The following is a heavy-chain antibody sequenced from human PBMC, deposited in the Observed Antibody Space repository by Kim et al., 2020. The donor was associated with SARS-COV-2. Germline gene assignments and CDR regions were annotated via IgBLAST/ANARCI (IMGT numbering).Heavy chain of an antibody. V-gene: IGHV4-39*01. CDR1: GGSISSSSYY. J-gene: IGHJ4*02. CDR3: ARQTYHSVVVPAANDY. Sequence: SETLSLTCTVSGGSISSSSYYWGWIRQPPGKGLEWIGSIYYSGSTYYNPSLKSRVTISVDTSKNQFSLKLSSVTAADTAVYYCARQTYHSVVVPAANDYWGQGTLVTVSS. D-gene: IGHD2-2*01. CDR2: IYYSGST.